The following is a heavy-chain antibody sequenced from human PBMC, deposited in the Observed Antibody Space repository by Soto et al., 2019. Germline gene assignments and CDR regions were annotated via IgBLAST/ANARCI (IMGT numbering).Heavy chain of an antibody. Sequence: SETLSLTCAVYGGSFSGYYWSWIRQPPGKGLEWIGEVNHSGSTNYNPSLKSRVTISVDTSKNQFSLKLSSVTAADTAVYYCARGLTIFGFEYWGQGTLVTVSS. J-gene: IGHJ4*02. D-gene: IGHD3-3*01. CDR2: VNHSGST. V-gene: IGHV4-34*01. CDR3: ARGLTIFGFEY. CDR1: GGSFSGYY.